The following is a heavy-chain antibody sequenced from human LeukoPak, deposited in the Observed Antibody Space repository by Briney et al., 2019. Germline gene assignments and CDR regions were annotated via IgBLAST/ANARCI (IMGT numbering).Heavy chain of an antibody. CDR3: AKPASPYCSSNICPPHAYYHYGMNV. Sequence: PGGSLRLSCAASGFSFSSYGMHWVRQAPGKGLEWVAVISYDGSNKYYADSVKGRFTVSRDNPKNTLYLQMNSLRTEDTAVYYCAKPASPYCSSNICPPHAYYHYGMNVWGKGTTVTVSS. CDR1: GFSFSSYG. D-gene: IGHD2-2*01. V-gene: IGHV3-30*18. CDR2: ISYDGSNK. J-gene: IGHJ6*04.